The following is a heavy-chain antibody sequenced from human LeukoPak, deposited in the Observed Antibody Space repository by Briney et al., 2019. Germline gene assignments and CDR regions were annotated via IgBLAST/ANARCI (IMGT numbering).Heavy chain of an antibody. D-gene: IGHD3-22*01. Sequence: EASVKVSCKAFGYTFSDYYMHWVRQAPGQGLEWMGRINPNSGGTNYAQKFQGRVTITTDESTSTAYMELSSLRSEDTAVYYCARPSYDSSGRIRGYFDYWGQGTLVTVSS. V-gene: IGHV1-2*06. CDR1: GYTFSDYY. CDR2: INPNSGGT. CDR3: ARPSYDSSGRIRGYFDY. J-gene: IGHJ4*02.